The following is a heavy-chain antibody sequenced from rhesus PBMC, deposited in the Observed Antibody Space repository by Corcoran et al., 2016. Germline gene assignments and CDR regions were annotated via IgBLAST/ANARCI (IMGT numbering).Heavy chain of an antibody. J-gene: IGHJ4*01. CDR3: ARDSSWHFDY. CDR2: ISYTGGNT. D-gene: IGHD6-13*01. Sequence: EVQLVESGGGLARPWGSLRASWAASGFSFRDYYMYWGPPGPGKGLEWISGISYTGGNTYYADSVKGRFTISRENAKNALYLQMDSLRAEDTAVYYCARDSSWHFDYWGQGVLVTVSS. CDR1: GFSFRDYY. V-gene: IGHV3S18*01.